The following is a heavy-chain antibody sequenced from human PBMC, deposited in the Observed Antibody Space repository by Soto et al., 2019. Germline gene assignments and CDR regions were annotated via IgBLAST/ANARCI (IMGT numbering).Heavy chain of an antibody. D-gene: IGHD3-10*01. Sequence: SETLSLTCTVSGGSISSGGYYWSWIRQHPGKGLEWIGYIYYSGSTYYNPSLKSRVTISVDTSKNQFSLKLSSVTAADTAVYYCARGHHNYGSGSYYRPTYNWFDPWGQGTLVTVS. V-gene: IGHV4-31*03. CDR2: IYYSGST. J-gene: IGHJ5*02. CDR3: ARGHHNYGSGSYYRPTYNWFDP. CDR1: GGSISSGGYY.